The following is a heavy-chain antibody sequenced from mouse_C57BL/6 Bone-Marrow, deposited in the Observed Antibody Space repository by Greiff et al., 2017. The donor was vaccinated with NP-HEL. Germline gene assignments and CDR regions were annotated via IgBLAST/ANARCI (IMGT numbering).Heavy chain of an antibody. CDR1: GYTFTSYG. Sequence: QVHVKQSGAELARPGASVKLSCKASGYTFTSYGISWVKQRTGQGLEWIGEIYPRSGNTYYNEKFKGKATLTADKSSSTAYMELRSLTSEDSAVYLCARPGQLRPTSFAYWGQGTLVTVSA. J-gene: IGHJ3*01. V-gene: IGHV1-81*01. D-gene: IGHD3-2*02. CDR2: IYPRSGNT. CDR3: ARPGQLRPTSFAY.